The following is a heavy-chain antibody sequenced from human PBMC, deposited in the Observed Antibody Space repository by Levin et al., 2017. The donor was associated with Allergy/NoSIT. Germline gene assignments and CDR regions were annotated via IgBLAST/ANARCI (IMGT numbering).Heavy chain of an antibody. D-gene: IGHD3-16*01. J-gene: IGHJ3*02. Sequence: PSETLSLTCSVSGGSISSTSYYWGWIRQPPGKGLEWIGTVYYSGSTYYNPSLKSRVTISVDTSKNQFSLELSSVTAADTAVYYCARDLGRYDYIWESPARSDAFDIWGQGTMVTVSS. CDR3: ARDLGRYDYIWESPARSDAFDI. CDR2: VYYSGST. V-gene: IGHV4-39*07. CDR1: GGSISSTSYY.